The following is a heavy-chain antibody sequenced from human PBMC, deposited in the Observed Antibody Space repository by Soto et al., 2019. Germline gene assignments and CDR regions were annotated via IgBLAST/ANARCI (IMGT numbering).Heavy chain of an antibody. D-gene: IGHD3-3*01. CDR3: ARTPDDFWSGYYDY. Sequence: QLQLQESGSGLVKPSQTLSLTCAVSGGSISSGGYSWSWIRQPPGKGLEWIGYIYHSGSTYYNPSLKSRVTISVDRSKNPFSLKLSSVTAADTAVYYCARTPDDFWSGYYDYWGQGTLVTVSS. CDR1: GGSISSGGYS. CDR2: IYHSGST. V-gene: IGHV4-30-2*01. J-gene: IGHJ4*02.